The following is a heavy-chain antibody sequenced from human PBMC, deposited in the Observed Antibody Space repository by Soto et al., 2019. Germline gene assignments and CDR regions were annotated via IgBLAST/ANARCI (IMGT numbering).Heavy chain of an antibody. D-gene: IGHD6-13*01. J-gene: IGHJ4*02. Sequence: ASVKVSCKASGYTFTSYAMHWVRQAPGQRLEWMGWINPSSGGTNYAQKFQGWVTITRDTPISTAYMELSRLRSDDTAVYYCARDPGHSSSVSFDYWGQGTLVTVSS. CDR3: ARDPGHSSSVSFDY. CDR1: GYTFTSYA. CDR2: INPSSGGT. V-gene: IGHV1-2*04.